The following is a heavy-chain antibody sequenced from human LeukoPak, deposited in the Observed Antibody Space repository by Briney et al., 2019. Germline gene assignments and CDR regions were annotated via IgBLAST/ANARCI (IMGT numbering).Heavy chain of an antibody. CDR1: GFTFSSYS. CDR3: ARVPFD. V-gene: IGHV3-48*01. J-gene: IGHJ4*02. CDR2: ITSSSSSK. Sequence: GGSLRLSCAASGFTFSSYSLNWVRQAPGKGLEWISYITSSSSSKYYADSVKGRFTISRDNAKNSLYLQMNNLRAEDTAVYYCARVPFDWGQGTLVTVSP.